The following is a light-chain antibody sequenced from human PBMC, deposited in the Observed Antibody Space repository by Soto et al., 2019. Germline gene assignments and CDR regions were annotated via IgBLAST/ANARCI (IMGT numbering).Light chain of an antibody. CDR2: RDG. CDR1: SSNIGSHF. CDR3: AVWDQSLTGWV. Sequence: QSVLPQPPSASGTPGQSLTISCSGSSSNIGSHFVYWYQHLPGTAPKLLIFRDGQRPSGVPARFFGSKSGTSASLAITGLRSEDEADYYCAVWDQSLTGWVFGGGTKLPVL. V-gene: IGLV1-47*01. J-gene: IGLJ3*02.